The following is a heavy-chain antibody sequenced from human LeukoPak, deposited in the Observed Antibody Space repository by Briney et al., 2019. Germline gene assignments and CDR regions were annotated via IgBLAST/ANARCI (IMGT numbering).Heavy chain of an antibody. D-gene: IGHD1-26*01. CDR2: INPNSGGT. CDR3: ARTRAGSWGAFDI. Sequence: ASVKVSCKASGYTFTGYYMHWVRQAPGQGLEWMGWINPNSGGTNYAQKFQGRVTMTRDTSISTAYMELSRLRSDDTAVYYCARTRAGSWGAFDIWGQGTMVTVSS. CDR1: GYTFTGYY. J-gene: IGHJ3*02. V-gene: IGHV1-2*02.